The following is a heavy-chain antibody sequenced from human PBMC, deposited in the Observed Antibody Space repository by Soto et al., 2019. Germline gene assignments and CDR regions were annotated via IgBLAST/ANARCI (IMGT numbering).Heavy chain of an antibody. CDR2: IYNSGST. CDR3: ARSFYYDSSGYRNFDY. CDR1: GGSISSGDYY. Sequence: SETLSLTCTVSGGSISSGDYYRSWIRQPPGKGLEWIGYIYNSGSTYYNPSLKSRVTISVDTSKNQLSLRLSSVTAADTAVYYCARSFYYDSSGYRNFDYWGQGTLVTVSS. J-gene: IGHJ4*02. D-gene: IGHD3-22*01. V-gene: IGHV4-30-4*01.